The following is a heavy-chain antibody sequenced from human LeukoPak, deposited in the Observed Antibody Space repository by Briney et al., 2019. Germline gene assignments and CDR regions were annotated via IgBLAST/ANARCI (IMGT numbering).Heavy chain of an antibody. CDR1: GYNFAHDW. J-gene: IGHJ4*02. CDR3: ARQESEMTTPANRYFDL. CDR2: IFPDDSDT. Sequence: GEALKISCKGSGYNFAHDWIGWVRQMPGKGLEWMGIIFPDDSDTIYSPSFQGHVTISADKSINTAYLQWSDLKASDSAMYYCARQESEMTTPANRYFDLWGQGTLITVSS. D-gene: IGHD2-15*01. V-gene: IGHV5-51*01.